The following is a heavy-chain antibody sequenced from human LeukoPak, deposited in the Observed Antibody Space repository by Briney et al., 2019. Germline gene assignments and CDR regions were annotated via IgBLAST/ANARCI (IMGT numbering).Heavy chain of an antibody. CDR1: GYTFTGYY. CDR2: INPNSGGT. Sequence: ASVKVSCKASGYTFTGYYMHWVRQAPGQGLEWMGWINPNSGGTNYAQKFQGRVTITADKSTSTAYMELSSLRSEDTAVYYCARDPHLRNYYYYGMDVWGQGTTVTVSS. CDR3: ARDPHLRNYYYYGMDV. J-gene: IGHJ6*02. V-gene: IGHV1-2*02.